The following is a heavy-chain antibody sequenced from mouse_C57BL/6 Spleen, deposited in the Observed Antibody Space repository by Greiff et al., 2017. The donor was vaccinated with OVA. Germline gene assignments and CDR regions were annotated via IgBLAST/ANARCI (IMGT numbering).Heavy chain of an antibody. CDR2: IDPETGGT. J-gene: IGHJ3*01. Sequence: QVQLQQSGAELVRPGASVTLSCKASGYTFTDYEMHWVKQTPVHGLEWIGAIDPETGGTAYNQKFKGKAILTADKSSSTAYMELRSLTSEDSAVYYCTGSLYDYDGFAYWGQGTLVTVSA. D-gene: IGHD2-4*01. CDR1: GYTFTDYE. CDR3: TGSLYDYDGFAY. V-gene: IGHV1-15*01.